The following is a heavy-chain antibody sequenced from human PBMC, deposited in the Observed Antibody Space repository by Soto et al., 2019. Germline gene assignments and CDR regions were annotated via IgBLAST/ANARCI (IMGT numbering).Heavy chain of an antibody. CDR3: AREGVDIVATESYYYYYGMDV. V-gene: IGHV1-2*02. CDR2: INPNIGAT. D-gene: IGHD5-12*01. CDR1: GYTFTGYS. J-gene: IGHJ6*02. Sequence: ASVKVSCKASGYTFTGYSIHWVRQAPGQGLEWMGWINPNIGATNYAQKFQGRVTMTRDTSISTAYMELSRLRSDDTAVYYCAREGVDIVATESYYYYYGMDVWGQGTMVTVSS.